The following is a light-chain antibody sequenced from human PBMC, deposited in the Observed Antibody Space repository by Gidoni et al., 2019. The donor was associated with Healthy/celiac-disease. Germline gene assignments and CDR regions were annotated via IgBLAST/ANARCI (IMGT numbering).Light chain of an antibody. CDR2: EVS. V-gene: IGLV2-14*01. CDR1: SSDVGGYHY. Sequence: QSALTQPASVSGSPGQSITISCTGTSSDVGGYHYVSWYQQHPGKAPKLMIYEVSNRPSGVSNRFSGSKSGNTASLTISGLQAEDEADYYCSSYTSSSGWVFGGGTKLTVL. CDR3: SSYTSSSGWV. J-gene: IGLJ3*02.